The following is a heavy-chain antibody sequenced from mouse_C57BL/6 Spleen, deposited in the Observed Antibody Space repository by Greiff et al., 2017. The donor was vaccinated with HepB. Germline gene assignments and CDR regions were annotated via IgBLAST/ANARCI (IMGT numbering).Heavy chain of an antibody. CDR2: IDPGDGDT. CDR3: ARWVTTVVYWYFDV. J-gene: IGHJ1*03. D-gene: IGHD1-1*01. V-gene: IGHV1-80*01. CDR1: GYAFSSYW. Sequence: QVQLQQSGAELVKPGASVKISCKASGYAFSSYWMNWVKQRPGKGLEWIGQIDPGDGDTNYNGKFKGKATLTADKSSSTAYMQLSSLTSEDSAVYFCARWVTTVVYWYFDVWGTGTTVTVSS.